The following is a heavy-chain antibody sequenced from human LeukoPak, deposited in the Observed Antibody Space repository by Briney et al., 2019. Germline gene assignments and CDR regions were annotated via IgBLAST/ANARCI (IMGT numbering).Heavy chain of an antibody. D-gene: IGHD1-26*01. CDR1: GGSISSYY. CDR2: IYYSGST. Sequence: AETLSLTCTVSGGSISSYYWSWVRQPPGKGLEWIGYIYYSGSTNYNPSLKSGVTISVDTSKNQFSLKLSSVTAADTAVYYCARHSGSYYFDYWGQGTLVTVSS. V-gene: IGHV4-59*08. J-gene: IGHJ4*02. CDR3: ARHSGSYYFDY.